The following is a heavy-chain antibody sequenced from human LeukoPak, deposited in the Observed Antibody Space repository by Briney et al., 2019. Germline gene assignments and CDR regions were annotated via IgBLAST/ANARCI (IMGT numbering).Heavy chain of an antibody. Sequence: GGSLRLSCAASGFTFSSYWMHWVRQAPGKGLVWVSRIISDGSSATHADSEKGRFTMSRDNAKNMLYLQMNSLRAEDTAVYYCTRDRRYGGMDVWGQGTTVTVSS. CDR3: TRDRRYGGMDV. J-gene: IGHJ6*02. V-gene: IGHV3-74*01. CDR2: IISDGSSA. D-gene: IGHD3-10*01. CDR1: GFTFSSYW.